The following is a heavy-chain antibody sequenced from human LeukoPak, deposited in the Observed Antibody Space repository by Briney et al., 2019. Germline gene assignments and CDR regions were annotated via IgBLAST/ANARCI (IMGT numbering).Heavy chain of an antibody. CDR3: ARIDYDILTGSP. CDR2: INPSGGST. CDR1: GYTFTSYY. V-gene: IGHV1-46*01. D-gene: IGHD3-9*01. J-gene: IGHJ5*02. Sequence: ASVKVSCKASGYTFTSYYMHWVRQAPGQGLEWMGIINPSGGSTSYAQKFQGRVTMTRDTSTSTVYVELSSLRSEDTAVYYCARIDYDILTGSPWGQGTLVTVSS.